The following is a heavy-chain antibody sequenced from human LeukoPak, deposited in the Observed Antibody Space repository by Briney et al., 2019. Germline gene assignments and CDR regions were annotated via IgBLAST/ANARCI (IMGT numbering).Heavy chain of an antibody. CDR3: ARPSYYDQPLDAFDI. Sequence: SETLSLTCTVSGGSISSSSYYWGWIRQPPGKGREWIWGIYYSGSTYSNPSLKSRVTISVDTSKNQFSLKLSSVTAADTAVYYCARPSYYDQPLDAFDIWGQGTMVTVSS. J-gene: IGHJ3*02. CDR1: GGSISSSSYY. V-gene: IGHV4-39*01. D-gene: IGHD3-22*01. CDR2: IYYSGST.